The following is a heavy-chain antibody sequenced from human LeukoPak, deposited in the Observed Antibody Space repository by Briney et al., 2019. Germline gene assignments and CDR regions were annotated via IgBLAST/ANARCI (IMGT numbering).Heavy chain of an antibody. D-gene: IGHD5-24*01. J-gene: IGHJ4*02. CDR3: ARVNGYSFFDY. CDR1: GGTFSSYA. V-gene: IGHV1-46*01. CDR2: INPSGGST. Sequence: ASVTVSCKASGGTFSSYAISWVRQAPGQGLEWMGIINPSGGSTSYAQKFQGRVTMTRDTSTSTVYMELSSLRSEDTAVYYCARVNGYSFFDYWGQGTLVTVSS.